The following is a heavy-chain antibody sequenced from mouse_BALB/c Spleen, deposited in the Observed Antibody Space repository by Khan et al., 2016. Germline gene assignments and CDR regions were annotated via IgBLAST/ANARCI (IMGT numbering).Heavy chain of an antibody. CDR3: ARSYYYGSPYYFDY. J-gene: IGHJ2*01. CDR2: IFPGSINN. Sequence: QVQLQQPGPELVKPGASVKISCKASGYSFTSYYIHWVKQRPGQGLEWIGGIFPGSINNKYNEKFKGKATLTADTSSSTAYMQLSSLTSEDSAVYFCARSYYYGSPYYFDYWGQGTTLTVSS. D-gene: IGHD1-1*01. V-gene: IGHV1-66*01. CDR1: GYSFTSYY.